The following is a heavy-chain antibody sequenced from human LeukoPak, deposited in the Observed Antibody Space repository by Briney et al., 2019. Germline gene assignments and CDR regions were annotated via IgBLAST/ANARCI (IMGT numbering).Heavy chain of an antibody. J-gene: IGHJ4*02. CDR2: IYSGGST. Sequence: GGSLRLSCAASGFIFGNAWMNWVRQAPGKGLEWVSVIYSGGSTYYADSVKGRFTISRDNSKNTLYLQMNSLRAEDTAVYYCARRAKYYYDSSGPFDYWGQGTLVTVSS. CDR1: GFIFGNAW. V-gene: IGHV3-53*01. CDR3: ARRAKYYYDSSGPFDY. D-gene: IGHD3-22*01.